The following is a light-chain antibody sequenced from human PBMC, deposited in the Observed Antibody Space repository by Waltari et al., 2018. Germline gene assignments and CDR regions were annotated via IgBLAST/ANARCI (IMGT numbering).Light chain of an antibody. V-gene: IGKV1-12*01. J-gene: IGKJ4*01. Sequence: DIQMTQSPPSVSASVGDRVIITCRASQDISRWLGWYQQKPGKAPKFLIYDASTLQSGVPARFGGSGSGTDFTLTISSLQPEDFATYYCQQGDRFPLTFGGGTKVEI. CDR3: QQGDRFPLT. CDR1: QDISRW. CDR2: DAS.